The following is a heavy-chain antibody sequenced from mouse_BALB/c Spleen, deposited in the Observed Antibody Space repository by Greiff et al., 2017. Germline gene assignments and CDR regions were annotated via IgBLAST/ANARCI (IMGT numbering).Heavy chain of an antibody. CDR3: ARERFAY. Sequence: EVQLVESGGGLVKPGGSLKLSCAASGFTFSSYAMSWVRQSPEKRLEWVAEISSGGSYTYYPDTVTGRFTISRDNAKNTLYLEMSSLRSEDTAMYYCARERFAYWGQGTLVTVSA. V-gene: IGHV5-9-4*01. CDR2: ISSGGSYT. CDR1: GFTFSSYA. J-gene: IGHJ3*01.